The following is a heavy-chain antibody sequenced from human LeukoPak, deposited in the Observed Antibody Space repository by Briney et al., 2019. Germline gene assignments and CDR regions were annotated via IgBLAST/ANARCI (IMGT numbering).Heavy chain of an antibody. CDR3: AKDMQWELLGPPCN. Sequence: PGGSLRLSCAASGFTFSSYSMNWVRQAPGKGLEWVSSISSSSSYIYYADSVKGRFTISRDNAKNSLYLQMNSLRAEDTALYYCAKDMQWELLGPPCNWGQGTLVTVSS. D-gene: IGHD1-26*01. CDR2: ISSSSSYI. V-gene: IGHV3-21*04. J-gene: IGHJ4*02. CDR1: GFTFSSYS.